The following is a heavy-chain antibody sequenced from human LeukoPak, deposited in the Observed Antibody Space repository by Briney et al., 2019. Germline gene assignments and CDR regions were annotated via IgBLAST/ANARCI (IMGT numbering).Heavy chain of an antibody. CDR1: GGSISSSSYY. CDR3: ARLELNVVVPAATFDY. J-gene: IGHJ4*02. V-gene: IGHV4-39*01. Sequence: SETLSLTCTVSGGSISSSSYYWGWIRQPPGKGLEWIGSIYYSGSTYYNPSLKSRVTISVDTSKNQFSPKLSSVTAADTAVYYCARLELNVVVPAATFDYWGQGTLVTVSS. CDR2: IYYSGST. D-gene: IGHD2-2*01.